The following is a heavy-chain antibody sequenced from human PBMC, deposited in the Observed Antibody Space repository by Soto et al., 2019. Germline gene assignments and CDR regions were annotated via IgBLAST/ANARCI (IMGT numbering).Heavy chain of an antibody. CDR2: IYYSGTT. Sequence: SETLSLTCTVSGGSTSSGGYYWSWIRQYPGKGLEWIGYIYYSGTTYYNPSLRSRITISVETSKSQFSLKVSSVTAADTAVYYCARAYRPATAALHYWGRGTLVTVSS. V-gene: IGHV4-30-4*08. D-gene: IGHD1-26*01. J-gene: IGHJ4*02. CDR1: GGSTSSGGYY. CDR3: ARAYRPATAALHY.